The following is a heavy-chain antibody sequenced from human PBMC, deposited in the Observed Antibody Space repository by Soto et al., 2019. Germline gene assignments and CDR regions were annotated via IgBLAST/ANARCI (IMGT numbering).Heavy chain of an antibody. J-gene: IGHJ6*02. Sequence: QVQLVQSGAEVKKPGSSVKVSCKASGGTFSSYAISWVRQAPGQGLEWMGGIIPIFGTANYAQKFQGRVTITADESTSTAYRELSSLRSEDTAVYYCARDDPTTGDYYYGMDVWGQGTTVTVSS. CDR2: IIPIFGTA. CDR3: ARDDPTTGDYYYGMDV. CDR1: GGTFSSYA. V-gene: IGHV1-69*12. D-gene: IGHD1-1*01.